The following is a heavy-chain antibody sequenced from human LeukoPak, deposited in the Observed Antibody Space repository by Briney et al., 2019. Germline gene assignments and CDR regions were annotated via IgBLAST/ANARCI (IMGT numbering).Heavy chain of an antibody. V-gene: IGHV3-23*01. Sequence: GGSLRLSCAASGFTFSSYAMSWVRQAPGKGLEWVSAISGSGGSTYYADSVKGRFTISRDNSKNTLYLQMNSLRADDTAMYYCAKDGRFGQLLFIDYWGRGTLVTVSS. CDR2: ISGSGGST. D-gene: IGHD3-10*01. CDR3: AKDGRFGQLLFIDY. CDR1: GFTFSSYA. J-gene: IGHJ4*02.